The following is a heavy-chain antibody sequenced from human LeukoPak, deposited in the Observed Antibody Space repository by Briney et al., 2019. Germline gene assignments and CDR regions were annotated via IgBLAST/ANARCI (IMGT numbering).Heavy chain of an antibody. Sequence: GRSLRLSCAASGFTFSDYNMRWIRQAPGKGLEWVSSISRSGSTKYYADSVKGRFTISRDNAKNSLFLQMNSPRAEDTAVCYCARVLRYCSGGNCYSGGLGYMDVWGKGTTVTISS. CDR3: ARVLRYCSGGNCYSGGLGYMDV. D-gene: IGHD2-15*01. CDR1: GFTFSDYN. V-gene: IGHV3-11*01. CDR2: ISRSGSTK. J-gene: IGHJ6*03.